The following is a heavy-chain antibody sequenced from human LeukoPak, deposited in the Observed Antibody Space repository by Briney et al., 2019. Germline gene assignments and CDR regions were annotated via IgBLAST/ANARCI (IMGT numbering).Heavy chain of an antibody. CDR1: GYTFTSYG. Sequence: ASVKVSCKASGYTFTSYGISWVRQAPGQGLEWMGWISAYNGNTNYAQKLQGRVTMTTDTSTSTAYMELRSLRSDDTAVYYCARVNKVAVPAHYGMDVWGQGTTVTVSS. J-gene: IGHJ6*02. V-gene: IGHV1-18*01. CDR3: ARVNKVAVPAHYGMDV. D-gene: IGHD2-2*01. CDR2: ISAYNGNT.